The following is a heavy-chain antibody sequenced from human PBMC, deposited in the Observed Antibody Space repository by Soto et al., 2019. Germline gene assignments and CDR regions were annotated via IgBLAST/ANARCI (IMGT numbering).Heavy chain of an antibody. CDR1: GGSTNYYY. V-gene: IGHV4-59*01. CDR2: IYYTGST. J-gene: IGHJ4*02. D-gene: IGHD3-22*01. CDR3: AKGWGPGGIVVDY. Sequence: QVQLQESGPGLVKPSETLSLTCTVSGGSTNYYYWSWFRQAPGKGLEWLGYIYYTGSTNYNPSLQSRLTMSLDTSKSQCSVNLTSVTAEDTAVYYCAKGWGPGGIVVDYWGQGNLVIVSS.